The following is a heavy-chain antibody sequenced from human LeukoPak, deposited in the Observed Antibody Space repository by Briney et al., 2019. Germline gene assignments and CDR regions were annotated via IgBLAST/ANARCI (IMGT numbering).Heavy chain of an antibody. CDR3: AREGSYYYDSSGYHDAFDI. J-gene: IGHJ3*02. D-gene: IGHD3-22*01. CDR2: ISYDGSNK. Sequence: GGSLRLSCAASGFTFSSYAMHWVRQAPGKGLEWVAVISYDGSNKYYADSVKGRFTISRDNSKNTLYLKMNSLRAEDTAVYYCAREGSYYYDSSGYHDAFDIWGQGTTVTVSS. V-gene: IGHV3-30*04. CDR1: GFTFSSYA.